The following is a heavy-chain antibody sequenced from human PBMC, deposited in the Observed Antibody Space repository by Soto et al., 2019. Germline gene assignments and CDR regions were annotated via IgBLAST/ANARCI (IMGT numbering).Heavy chain of an antibody. CDR3: ARGTYFDY. V-gene: IGHV1-18*01. CDR1: GYTLHPSG. Sequence: QVQLVQSGAEVKKPGASVKVSCKASGYTLHPSGLTWVRQAPGQGLEWMGWISANNDHTNYPQKLQGRVTMTTDTSTSTAYMELRSLTSDDTAVYYCARGTYFDYWGPGTLVTVSS. CDR2: ISANNDHT. J-gene: IGHJ4*02.